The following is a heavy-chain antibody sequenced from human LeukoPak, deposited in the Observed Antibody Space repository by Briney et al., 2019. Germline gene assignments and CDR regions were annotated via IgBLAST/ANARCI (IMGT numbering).Heavy chain of an antibody. CDR3: ARGLRTGVGPYMGYHYYMDV. D-gene: IGHD3-16*01. Sequence: GGSLRLSCAASGFTFSSYAMSWVRQAPGKGLEWVSAISGSGGSTYYADSVKGRFTISRDNSKNTLYLQMNSLRDEDTGVYYCARGLRTGVGPYMGYHYYMDVWGKGATVTVSS. CDR2: ISGSGGST. V-gene: IGHV3-23*01. J-gene: IGHJ6*03. CDR1: GFTFSSYA.